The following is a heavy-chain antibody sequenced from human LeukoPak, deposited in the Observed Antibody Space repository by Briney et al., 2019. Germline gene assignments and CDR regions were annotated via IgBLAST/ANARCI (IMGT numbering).Heavy chain of an antibody. Sequence: ASVKVSCKASGYTFTGYYMHWVRQAPGQGLEWMGWINPNSGGTNYAQKFQGRVTMTRDTSISTAYMELSRLRSDDTAVYYCAEGYCSGGSCSIGGYWGQGTLVTVSS. CDR3: AEGYCSGGSCSIGGY. D-gene: IGHD2-15*01. V-gene: IGHV1-2*02. J-gene: IGHJ4*02. CDR2: INPNSGGT. CDR1: GYTFTGYY.